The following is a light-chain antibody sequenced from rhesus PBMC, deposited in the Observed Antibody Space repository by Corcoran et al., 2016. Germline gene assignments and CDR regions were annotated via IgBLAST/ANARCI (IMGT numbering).Light chain of an antibody. CDR2: GAS. V-gene: IGKV3-24*04. Sequence: EIVMTQSPATLALSPGERATLSCRASQSVSSYLAWYQQKPGQAPRLLIYGASSRATGIPDRVGGSGSGTEVTLTISSLEPGDVRVYFCLQSSNWPALTFGGGTKVEIK. CDR1: QSVSSY. CDR3: LQSSNWPALT. J-gene: IGKJ4*01.